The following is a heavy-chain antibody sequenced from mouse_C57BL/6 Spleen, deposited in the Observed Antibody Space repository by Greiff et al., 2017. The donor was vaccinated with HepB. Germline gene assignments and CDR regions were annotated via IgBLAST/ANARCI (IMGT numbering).Heavy chain of an antibody. J-gene: IGHJ2*01. CDR3: ARDDLDY. CDR1: GFPFRSYA. V-gene: IGHV5-4*01. CDR2: ISDGGSYT. Sequence: EVQPVGSGGSLVKPGGSLKTSLAASGFPFRSYAMSWVRQAPEKRLEWVATISDGGSYTYYPDNVKGRFTISRDNAKNNLYLQMSHLKSEDTAMYYCARDDLDYWGQGTTLTVSS.